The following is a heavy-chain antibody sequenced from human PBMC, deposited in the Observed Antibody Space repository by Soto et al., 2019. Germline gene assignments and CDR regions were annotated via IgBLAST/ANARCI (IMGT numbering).Heavy chain of an antibody. D-gene: IGHD4-17*01. Sequence: GGSLRLSCAASGFTFSSYAMSWVRQAPGKGLEWFSVISGIGGSTYYADSVKGRFTISRDNSKNTLYLQMNSLRAEDTAVYYCAKDRGRPTVTTLFDYWGQGTLVTVSS. J-gene: IGHJ4*02. V-gene: IGHV3-23*01. CDR1: GFTFSSYA. CDR3: AKDRGRPTVTTLFDY. CDR2: ISGIGGST.